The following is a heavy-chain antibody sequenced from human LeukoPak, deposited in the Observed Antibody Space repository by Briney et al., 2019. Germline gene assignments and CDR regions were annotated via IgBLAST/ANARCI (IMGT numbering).Heavy chain of an antibody. J-gene: IGHJ5*02. V-gene: IGHV3-21*01. CDR2: ISSSSSYI. Sequence: PGGSLRLSCAASGFTFSSYSMNWVRQAPGKGLEWVSSISSSSSYIYYADSVKGRFTISRDNAKNSLYLQMNSLRAEDTAVYYCASRAYSSGWGNWFDPWGQGTLVTVSS. CDR3: ASRAYSSGWGNWFDP. D-gene: IGHD6-19*01. CDR1: GFTFSSYS.